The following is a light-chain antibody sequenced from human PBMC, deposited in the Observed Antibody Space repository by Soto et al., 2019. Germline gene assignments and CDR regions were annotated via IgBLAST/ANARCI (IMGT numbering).Light chain of an antibody. CDR1: RSNIGAGYA. J-gene: IGLJ2*01. V-gene: IGLV1-40*01. Sequence: QAVVTQPPSVSGAPGQRVTLSCTGSRSNIGAGYAVHWYQQLPGTAPKLLIYDNTNRPSGVPDRFSASESGTSASLAITGLQSEDEADYYCQSYDTSLSASVFGGGTKLTVL. CDR3: QSYDTSLSASV. CDR2: DNT.